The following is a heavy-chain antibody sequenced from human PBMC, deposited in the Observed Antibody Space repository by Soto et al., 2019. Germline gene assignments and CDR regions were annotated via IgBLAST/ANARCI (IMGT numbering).Heavy chain of an antibody. CDR1: GFTFSSYA. V-gene: IGHV3-64D*06. CDR3: VKDGALTSGGY. J-gene: IGHJ4*02. CDR2: ISSNGGST. D-gene: IGHD3-10*01. Sequence: GTLRLSCSASGFTFSSYAMHWVRQAPGKGLEYVSAISSNGGSTYYADSVKGRFTISRDNSKNTLYLQMSSLRAEDTAVYYCVKDGALTSGGYCGQGTVVTVSS.